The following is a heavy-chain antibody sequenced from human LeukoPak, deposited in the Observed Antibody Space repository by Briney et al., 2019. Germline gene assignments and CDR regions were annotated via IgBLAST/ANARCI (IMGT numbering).Heavy chain of an antibody. CDR1: GFTFSNYA. CDR2: ISSSGTNT. V-gene: IGHV3-23*01. CDR3: AKDGHYDSSGFTLQY. J-gene: IGHJ1*01. D-gene: IGHD3-22*01. Sequence: GGSLRLSCAASGFTFSNYAITWVRQAPGKGLEWVSTISSSGTNTYYADSVKGRFTISRDNSKNTLYLQMNSLRAEDTAVYYCAKDGHYDSSGFTLQYWGQGTLVTVTS.